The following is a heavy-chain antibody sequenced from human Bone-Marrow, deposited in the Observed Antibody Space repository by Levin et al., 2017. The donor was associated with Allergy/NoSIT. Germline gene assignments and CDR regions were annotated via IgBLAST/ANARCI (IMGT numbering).Heavy chain of an antibody. D-gene: IGHD3/OR15-3a*01. CDR2: ISYDGFND. CDR1: GFSFDTYG. Sequence: GGSLRLSCAASGFSFDTYGMHWVRQAPGKGLEWVALISYDGFNDYYADSVKGRFTISRDNSKNTLYLQMNSLRVEDTAVYYCAKSTDTAMIFYDGMGLWGQGTTVTVSS. J-gene: IGHJ6*02. V-gene: IGHV3-30*18. CDR3: AKSTDTAMIFYDGMGL.